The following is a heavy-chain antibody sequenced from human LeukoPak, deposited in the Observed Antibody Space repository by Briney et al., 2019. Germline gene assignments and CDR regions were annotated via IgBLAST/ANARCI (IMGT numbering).Heavy chain of an antibody. CDR1: GFTFSSYA. Sequence: GGSLRLSCAASGFTFSSYAMSWVRQAPGKGLEWVSAINGNGGSTYYADSVKGRFTISRDNAKNSLYLQMNSLRAEDTAVYYCARDRGYSYEFDYWGQGTLVTVSS. V-gene: IGHV3-23*01. J-gene: IGHJ4*02. CDR2: INGNGGST. CDR3: ARDRGYSYEFDY. D-gene: IGHD5-18*01.